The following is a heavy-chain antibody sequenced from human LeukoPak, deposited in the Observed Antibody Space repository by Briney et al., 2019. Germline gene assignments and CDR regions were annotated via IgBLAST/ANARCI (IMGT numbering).Heavy chain of an antibody. Sequence: ASVKVSCKASGYTFTGYYMHWVRQAPGQGVEWMGLINPKNGGTSYAQKFQGRVTMTRHTSITTAYMELSSLRSDDTAVYYCARDSRVTNGDYWGQGTLVTVSS. CDR3: ARDSRVTNGDY. V-gene: IGHV1-2*02. CDR2: INPKNGGT. D-gene: IGHD3-16*01. CDR1: GYTFTGYY. J-gene: IGHJ4*02.